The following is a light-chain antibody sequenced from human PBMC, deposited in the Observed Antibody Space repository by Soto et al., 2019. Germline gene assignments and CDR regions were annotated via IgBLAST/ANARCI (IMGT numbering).Light chain of an antibody. CDR1: QIVGGDT. J-gene: IGKJ3*01. Sequence: EIVLTQSPGTLALSPCERATLSPSASQIVGGDTLAWFQQRPGQAPRLLVYDASTRATGIPDRFSGSGSGTDFALTISSLEPEDFAVYYCQHRSNGPPGVNFGPGTKVDIK. CDR2: DAS. V-gene: IGKV3D-20*02. CDR3: QHRSNGPPGVN.